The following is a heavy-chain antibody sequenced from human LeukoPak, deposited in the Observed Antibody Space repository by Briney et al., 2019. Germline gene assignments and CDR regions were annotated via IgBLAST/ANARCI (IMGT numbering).Heavy chain of an antibody. CDR3: ASSRAYQYGMDV. Sequence: GGSLRLSCAASGFTFSSYWMHWVRQAPGMGLVWVSCISSDGSSTHYADSVKGRFTISRDNAKNTLYLQMNSLRAEDTAVYYCASSRAYQYGMDVWGQGTTVTVSS. V-gene: IGHV3-74*01. J-gene: IGHJ6*01. CDR2: ISSDGSST. CDR1: GFTFSSYW.